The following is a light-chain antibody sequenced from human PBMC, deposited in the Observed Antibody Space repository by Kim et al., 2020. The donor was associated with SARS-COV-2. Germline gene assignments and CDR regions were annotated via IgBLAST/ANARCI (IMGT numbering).Light chain of an antibody. CDR3: QQYKA. CDR2: DAS. V-gene: IGKV1-5*01. Sequence: STLSASVGDGVTITCRASQSISSWLAWYQQKPGKAPKLLIYDASSLESGVPSRFSGSGSGTEFTLTISSLQPDDFATYYCQQYKAFGQGTKVDIK. J-gene: IGKJ1*01. CDR1: QSISSW.